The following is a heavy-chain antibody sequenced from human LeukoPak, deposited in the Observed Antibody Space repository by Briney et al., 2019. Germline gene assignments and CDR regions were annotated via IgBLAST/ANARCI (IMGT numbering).Heavy chain of an antibody. V-gene: IGHV3-23*01. CDR2: ISGSDYGT. J-gene: IGHJ4*02. CDR1: GFIFSNYG. D-gene: IGHD1-26*01. Sequence: GGSLRLSCAASGFIFSNYGMSWVRQAPGKGLEWVSGISGSDYGTYYADSVKGRFTISRDNSKYMLYLQMNTLRAEDTAVYYCAFSRGLRLGPTPNSDYWGQGTLVTVSS. CDR3: AFSRGLRLGPTPNSDY.